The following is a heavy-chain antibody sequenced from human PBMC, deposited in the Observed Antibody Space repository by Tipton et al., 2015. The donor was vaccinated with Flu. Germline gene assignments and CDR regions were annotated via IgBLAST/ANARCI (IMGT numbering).Heavy chain of an antibody. CDR1: GDSINNNY. CDR2: LHTSWGS. V-gene: IGHV4-4*07. D-gene: IGHD3-9*01. CDR3: AKEGSYNILTNYYNKGVDP. Sequence: TLSLTCTVSGDSINNNYWSWVRQPAGKGLEWIGRLHTSWGSTYNSSLKSRVTMSFDTSKNQFSLKVTSVTAADTAVYYCAKEGSYNILTNYYNKGVDPWGQGTLVIVSS. J-gene: IGHJ5*02.